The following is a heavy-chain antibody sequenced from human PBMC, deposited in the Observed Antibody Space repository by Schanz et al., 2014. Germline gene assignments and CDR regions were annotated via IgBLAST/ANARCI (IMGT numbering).Heavy chain of an antibody. J-gene: IGHJ4*02. Sequence: VQLVESGGGLVKPGGSLRLSCAASGFTFSSYSMNWVRQAPGKGLEWVAAMSYDGSIKYYGDSVKGRFTISRDNSKNTLYLQMNSLRAEDTAVYYCARDSRPNYDFLTAYYSIDYWGQGTLVTVSS. V-gene: IGHV3-33*08. CDR3: ARDSRPNYDFLTAYYSIDY. CDR1: GFTFSSYS. CDR2: MSYDGSIK. D-gene: IGHD3-9*01.